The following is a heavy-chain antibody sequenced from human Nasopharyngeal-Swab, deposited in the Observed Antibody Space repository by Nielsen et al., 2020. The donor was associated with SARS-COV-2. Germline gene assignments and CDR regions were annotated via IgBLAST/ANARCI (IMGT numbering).Heavy chain of an antibody. Sequence: ASVKVSCKASGYTFTSYGISWVRQAPGQGLEWTGWISAYNGNTNYAQKLQGRVTMTTDTSTSTAYMELRSLRSDDTAVYYCAKGIAVADAFDIWGQGTMVTVSS. CDR2: ISAYNGNT. J-gene: IGHJ3*02. D-gene: IGHD6-19*01. CDR3: AKGIAVADAFDI. V-gene: IGHV1-18*04. CDR1: GYTFTSYG.